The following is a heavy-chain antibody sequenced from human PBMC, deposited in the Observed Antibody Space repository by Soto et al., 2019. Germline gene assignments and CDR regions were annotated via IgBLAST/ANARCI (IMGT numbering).Heavy chain of an antibody. V-gene: IGHV3-21*01. CDR2: ISSASSET. Sequence: SLRLSCESSGFTFSRFSMNWVRQVPGKGLEWVASISSASSETWYADSVKGRFIISRDNAQNSLSLQMNTLRPEDSAIYYCARVAYWGPGTQVTVSS. CDR3: ARVAY. CDR1: GFTFSRFS. J-gene: IGHJ4*02.